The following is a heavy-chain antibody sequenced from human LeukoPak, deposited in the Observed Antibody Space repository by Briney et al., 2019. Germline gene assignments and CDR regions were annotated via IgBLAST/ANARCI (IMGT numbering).Heavy chain of an antibody. D-gene: IGHD3-22*01. CDR3: ASLYDSSGQRDY. V-gene: IGHV1-69*13. CDR1: GYTFTSYG. CDR2: IIPIFGTA. J-gene: IGHJ4*02. Sequence: ASVKVSCKASGYTFTSYGISWVRQAPGQGLEWMGGIIPIFGTANYAQKFQGRVTITADESTSTAYMELSSLRSEDTAVYYCASLYDSSGQRDYWGQGTLVTVSS.